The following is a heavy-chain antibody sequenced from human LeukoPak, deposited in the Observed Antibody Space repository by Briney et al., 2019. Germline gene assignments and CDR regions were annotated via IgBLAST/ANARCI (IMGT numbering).Heavy chain of an antibody. CDR2: IYTSGSS. CDR3: AREGLAATGRPLDY. CDR1: GGSISNYY. D-gene: IGHD6-13*01. V-gene: IGHV4-4*07. J-gene: IGHJ4*02. Sequence: SETLSLTCSVSGGSISNYYWSWIRQPAGKGLEWIGRIYTSGSSNYNPSLKSRVTMSVDTSKNQFSLRLSSVTAADTAVYYCAREGLAATGRPLDYWGQGTLVTVSS.